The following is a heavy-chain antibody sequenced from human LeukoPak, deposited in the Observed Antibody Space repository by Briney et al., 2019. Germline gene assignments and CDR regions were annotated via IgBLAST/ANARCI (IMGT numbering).Heavy chain of an antibody. CDR3: ARGFRSVTTWGYFDY. D-gene: IGHD4-17*01. V-gene: IGHV3-66*01. Sequence: GGSLRLPCAASGFTVSTNYMSWVRQAPGKGLEWVSLIYSGGGTYYAGSVKGRFTISRDNSRNTLSLQMNSLRVDDTAVYYCARGFRSVTTWGYFDYWGQGALVTVSS. CDR1: GFTVSTNY. CDR2: IYSGGGT. J-gene: IGHJ4*02.